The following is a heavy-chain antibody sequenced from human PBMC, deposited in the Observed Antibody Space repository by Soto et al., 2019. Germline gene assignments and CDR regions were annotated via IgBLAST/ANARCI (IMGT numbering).Heavy chain of an antibody. CDR1: GFTFSSYS. CDR3: ARDSSSWPDYYYYYGMDV. D-gene: IGHD6-13*01. CDR2: ISSSSSYI. V-gene: IGHV3-21*01. Sequence: EVQLVESGGGLVKPGGSLRLSCAASGFTFSSYSMNWVRQAPGKGLEWVSSISSSSSYIYYADSVKGRFTISRDNAKNSLYLQMNSLRAEDTAVYYCARDSSSWPDYYYYYGMDVWGQGTTVTVSS. J-gene: IGHJ6*02.